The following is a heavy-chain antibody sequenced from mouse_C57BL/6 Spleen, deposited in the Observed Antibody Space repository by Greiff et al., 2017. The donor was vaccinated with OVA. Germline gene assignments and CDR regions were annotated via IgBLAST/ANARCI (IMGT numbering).Heavy chain of an antibody. V-gene: IGHV1-7*01. CDR3: ARGDYDYDGPMDY. Sequence: QVQLQQSGAELAKPGASVKLSCKASGYTFTSYWMHWVKQRPGQGLEWIGYINPSSGYTKYNQKFKDKATLTADKSSSTAYLQLSSLTYEDSAVYYCARGDYDYDGPMDYWGQGTSVTVSS. CDR1: GYTFTSYW. J-gene: IGHJ4*01. CDR2: INPSSGYT. D-gene: IGHD2-4*01.